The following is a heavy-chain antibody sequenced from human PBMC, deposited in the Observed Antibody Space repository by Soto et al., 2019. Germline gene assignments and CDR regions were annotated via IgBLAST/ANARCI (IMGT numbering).Heavy chain of an antibody. CDR1: GFTSSSYG. Sequence: GVSLRLSCSASGFTSSSYGMHWVRQAPDKGLEWVAVISYDGSNKYYADSVKGRFTISRDNSKNTLYLQMNSLRAEDTAVYYCANGCSGIHQLVNDYLGQGTLVTVSS. CDR2: ISYDGSNK. V-gene: IGHV3-30*18. D-gene: IGHD3-10*02. CDR3: ANGCSGIHQLVNDY. J-gene: IGHJ4*01.